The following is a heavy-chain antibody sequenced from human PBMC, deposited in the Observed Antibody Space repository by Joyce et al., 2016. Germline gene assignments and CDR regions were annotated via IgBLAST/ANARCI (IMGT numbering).Heavy chain of an antibody. D-gene: IGHD6-25*01. CDR2: IYPDDPDT. CDR3: ARTYSSADYGLDV. Sequence: EVQLVQSGAEVKKLGASLKISSKGSGYSFSSHWIGWVRQMPGKGLEWMGIIYPDDPDTRYSPSFQGQVTIAADKSISAAYLQWSSLKASDTAIYYCARTYSSADYGLDVWGQGTTVTVSS. J-gene: IGHJ6*02. V-gene: IGHV5-51*01. CDR1: GYSFSSHW.